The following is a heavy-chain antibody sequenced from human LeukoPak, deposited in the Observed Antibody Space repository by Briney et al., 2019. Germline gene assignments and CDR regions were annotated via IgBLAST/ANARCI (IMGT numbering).Heavy chain of an antibody. J-gene: IGHJ3*02. CDR1: GGSISSSIYY. D-gene: IGHD2-15*01. CDR3: AKTTGYCTGGSCYRDAFHI. V-gene: IGHV4-39*01. CDR2: IYYSGGT. Sequence: SETLSLTCTVSGGSISSSIYYWGWIRQPPGKGLEWIASIYYSGGTYYNPSLKSRVTISVDTSKTQFSLKLTSVTAADTAVYYCAKTTGYCTGGSCYRDAFHIRGQGTMVTVSS.